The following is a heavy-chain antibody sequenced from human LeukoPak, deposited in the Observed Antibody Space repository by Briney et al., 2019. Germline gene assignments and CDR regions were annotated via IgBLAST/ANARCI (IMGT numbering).Heavy chain of an antibody. CDR3: ARVEKYTSSGPTDP. D-gene: IGHD6-13*01. CDR2: IYYSVTT. Sequence: PSETLSLTCAVSGDSINTGLYSWSWIRQPPGKGLEWIGFIYYSVTTYYSPSLKSRVTISADTSKNQFSLRLTSVTAADTAVYYCARVEKYTSSGPTDPWGQGTLVTVSS. V-gene: IGHV4-30-4*07. J-gene: IGHJ5*02. CDR1: GDSINTGLYS.